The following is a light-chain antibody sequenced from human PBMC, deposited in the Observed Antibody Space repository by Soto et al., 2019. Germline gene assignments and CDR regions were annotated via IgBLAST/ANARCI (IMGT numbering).Light chain of an antibody. CDR3: QQYGKYGSSPLI. CDR1: QSVSSSY. CDR2: AAS. J-gene: IGKJ4*01. V-gene: IGKV3-20*01. Sequence: EIVLTQSPGTLSLSPGERATLSCRASQSVSSSYLAWYQQKPGQAPRLLIYAASSRATGIPDRFTGSGSGKVFTLTIRSLGLEVFAVYYCQQYGKYGSSPLIFGGGTKVDIK.